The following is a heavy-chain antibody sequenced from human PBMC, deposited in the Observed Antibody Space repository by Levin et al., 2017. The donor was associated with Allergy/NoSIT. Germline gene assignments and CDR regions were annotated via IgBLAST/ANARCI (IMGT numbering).Heavy chain of an antibody. V-gene: IGHV3-66*01. CDR3: GAAGYVWGSYRQPSDY. D-gene: IGHD3-16*02. CDR1: GFTVSSNY. CDR2: IFSGGST. Sequence: LSLTCAASGFTVSSNYMTWVRQAPGKGLEWVSVIFSGGSTYYADSVKGRFTISRDNSKNTLYLQMNSLRAEDTAVYYCGAAGYVWGSYRQPSDYWGQGTLVTVSS. J-gene: IGHJ4*02.